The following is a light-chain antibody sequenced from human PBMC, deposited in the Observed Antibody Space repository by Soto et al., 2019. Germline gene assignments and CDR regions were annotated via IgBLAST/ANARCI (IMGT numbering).Light chain of an antibody. CDR2: EAT. V-gene: IGLV2-23*01. J-gene: IGLJ3*02. CDR1: SCDVGSYNL. CDR3: CAYAGRGTVV. Sequence: QSALTQPASVSGSPEQSITISCTGTSCDVGSYNLVSWYQQHPGKAPHVMIYEATKRSSGVSNRFSGYKSGNTASPTISGLQAEDEADYYCCAYAGRGTVVFGGGTQLTVL.